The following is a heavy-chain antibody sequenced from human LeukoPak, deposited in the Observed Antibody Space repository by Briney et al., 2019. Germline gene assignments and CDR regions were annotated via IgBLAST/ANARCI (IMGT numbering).Heavy chain of an antibody. J-gene: IGHJ4*02. Sequence: GGSLRLSCAASGFTFSGYWMHWVRQCPGKGLEWVAVIWYDGSNKHYADSVKGRFTISRDNSKNTLYLQMNSLRAEDTAVYYCAREGNSGYDWNYWGQGTLVTVSS. CDR1: GFTFSGYW. D-gene: IGHD5-12*01. CDR2: IWYDGSNK. V-gene: IGHV3-33*08. CDR3: AREGNSGYDWNY.